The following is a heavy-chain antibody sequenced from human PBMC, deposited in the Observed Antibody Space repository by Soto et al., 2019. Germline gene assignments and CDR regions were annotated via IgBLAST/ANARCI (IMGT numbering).Heavy chain of an antibody. V-gene: IGHV4-59*01. CDR2: IYYSGST. J-gene: IGHJ6*02. Sequence: SETLSLTCTVSGGSISSYYWSWIRQPPGKGLEWIGYIYYSGSTNYNPSLKSRVTISVDTSKNQFSLKLSSVTAADTAVYYCARDLYYYDSSGYMDVWGQGTAVTVSS. CDR1: GGSISSYY. D-gene: IGHD3-22*01. CDR3: ARDLYYYDSSGYMDV.